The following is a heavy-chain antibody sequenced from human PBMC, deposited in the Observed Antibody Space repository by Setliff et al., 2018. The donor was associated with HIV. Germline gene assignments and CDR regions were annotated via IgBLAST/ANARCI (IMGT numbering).Heavy chain of an antibody. V-gene: IGHV4-30-2*01. CDR2: IFHSGRI. CDR3: ARVPFGSGSYYFDF. CDR1: GGSISSGGYF. D-gene: IGHD3-10*01. Sequence: SETLSLTCAVSGGSISSGGYFWTWIRQPPGKGLEWIAYIFHSGRIYYNPTLKSRVTMSVDRSKNHLSLNVTSVTAADTAVYFCARVPFGSGSYYFDFWGQGTLVTVSS. J-gene: IGHJ4*02.